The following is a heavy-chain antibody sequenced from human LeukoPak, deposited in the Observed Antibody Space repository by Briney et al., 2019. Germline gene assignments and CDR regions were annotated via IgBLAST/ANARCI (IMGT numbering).Heavy chain of an antibody. V-gene: IGHV3-48*02. D-gene: IGHD3-10*01. J-gene: IGHJ4*02. Sequence: GGPLRLSCAASGFTFSSYGMNWVRQAPGKGLDYVAYISDSSAIIYYGDSVKGRFTISRDNAKNSLYLQMNRLRDEDTAVYFCARANSLMFRGVITYFDSWGQGTLVTVSS. CDR2: ISDSSAII. CDR3: ARANSLMFRGVITYFDS. CDR1: GFTFSSYG.